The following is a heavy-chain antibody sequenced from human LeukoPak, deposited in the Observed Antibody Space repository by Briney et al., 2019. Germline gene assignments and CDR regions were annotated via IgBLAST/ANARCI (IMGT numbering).Heavy chain of an antibody. CDR3: AKGPYSSGWYGDY. CDR2: ISGSGGST. J-gene: IGHJ4*02. CDR1: GFTFSSYA. V-gene: IGHV3-23*01. Sequence: PGGSLRLSCAASGFTFSSYAMSWVRQAPGKGLEWVSAISGSGGSTYYADSVRGRFTISRDNSKNTLYLQMNSLRAEDTAVYYCAKGPYSSGWYGDYWGQGTLVTVSS. D-gene: IGHD6-19*01.